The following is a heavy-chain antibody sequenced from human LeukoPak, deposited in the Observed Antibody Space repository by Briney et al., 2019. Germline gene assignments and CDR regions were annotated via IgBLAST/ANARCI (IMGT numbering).Heavy chain of an antibody. J-gene: IGHJ5*02. Sequence: SQTLSLTCAISGDSVSSNSAAWNWIRQSPSRGLEWLGRTYYRSKWYNDYAVSVKSRITINPDTSKNQFSLQLNSVTPEDTAVYYCARSRLQFSSRIDNWFDPWGQGTLVTVSS. CDR2: TYYRSKWYN. D-gene: IGHD5-24*01. CDR3: ARSRLQFSSRIDNWFDP. V-gene: IGHV6-1*01. CDR1: GDSVSSNSAA.